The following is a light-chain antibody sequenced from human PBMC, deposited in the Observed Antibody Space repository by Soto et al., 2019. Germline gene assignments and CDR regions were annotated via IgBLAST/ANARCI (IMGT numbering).Light chain of an antibody. V-gene: IGKV3D-20*02. CDR1: QSIRSNS. CDR3: QQRSNWPIT. Sequence: VGLNQSPGTLSLSPGQRATLSCRPSQSIRSNSLAWYQQKPGQAPRLLIYGASSRATGIPDRFSGGGTGTDFSLTISRLETEDFALYYCQQRSNWPITFGQGTRLEIK. CDR2: GAS. J-gene: IGKJ5*01.